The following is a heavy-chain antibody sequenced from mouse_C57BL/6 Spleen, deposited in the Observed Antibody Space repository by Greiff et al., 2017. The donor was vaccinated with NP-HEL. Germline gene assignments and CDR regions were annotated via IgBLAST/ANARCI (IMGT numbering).Heavy chain of an antibody. J-gene: IGHJ4*01. D-gene: IGHD3-2*02. V-gene: IGHV1-59*01. CDR3: ATQTAQEKGDAMDY. Sequence: QVQLQQPGAELVRPGTSVKLSCKASGYTFTSYWMHWVKQRPGQGLEWIGVIDPSDSYTNYNQKFKGKATLTVDTSSSTAYMQLSSLTSEDSAIYYCATQTAQEKGDAMDYWGQGTSVTVSS. CDR2: IDPSDSYT. CDR1: GYTFTSYW.